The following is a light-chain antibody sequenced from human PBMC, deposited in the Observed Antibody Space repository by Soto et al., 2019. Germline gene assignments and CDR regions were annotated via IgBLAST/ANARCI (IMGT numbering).Light chain of an antibody. Sequence: DSKMTHSASSVSADKGVRLNITRRASQVMSSWLAWYQQKTGKATKLLIVAASTLQSGVPSRFSGSGSETDFTPTISSLQPEDFATYSCQQSYSTTWTCGQGAKWIS. CDR1: QVMSSW. CDR3: QQSYSTTWT. J-gene: IGKJ1*01. CDR2: AAS. V-gene: IGKV1-12*01.